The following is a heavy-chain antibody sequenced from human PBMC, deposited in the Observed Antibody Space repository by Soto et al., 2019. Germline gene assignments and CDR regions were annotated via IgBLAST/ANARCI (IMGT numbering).Heavy chain of an antibody. CDR2: IIPIFGTA. D-gene: IGHD3-22*01. CDR3: ARGLTYYYDSSGYYSFAY. J-gene: IGHJ4*02. V-gene: IGHV1-69*13. CDR1: GGTFSSYA. Sequence: ASVKVSCKASGGTFSSYAISWVGQAPGQGLEGMGGIIPIFGTANYAQKFQGTVPITSDASTGTASMELSSLSSEDTAVYYCARGLTYYYDSSGYYSFAYWGQGTLVTVSS.